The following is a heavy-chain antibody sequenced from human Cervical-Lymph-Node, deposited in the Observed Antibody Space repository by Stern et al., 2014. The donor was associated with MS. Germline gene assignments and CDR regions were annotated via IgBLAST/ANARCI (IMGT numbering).Heavy chain of an antibody. D-gene: IGHD1-26*01. J-gene: IGHJ6*02. Sequence: VQLVESEAEVKKPGSSVKVSCKASGGTFSSYTISWVRQAPGQGLEWMGRIIPILGIANYAQKFQGRVTITADKSTSTAYMELSSLRSEDTAVYYCASGRGPYYYYGMDVWGQGTTVTVSS. CDR2: IIPILGIA. CDR1: GGTFSSYT. CDR3: ASGRGPYYYYGMDV. V-gene: IGHV1-69*02.